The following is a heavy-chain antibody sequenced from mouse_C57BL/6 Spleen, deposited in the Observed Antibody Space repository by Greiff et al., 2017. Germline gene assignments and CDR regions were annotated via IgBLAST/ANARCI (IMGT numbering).Heavy chain of an antibody. CDR3: AIQDYDLYYAMDY. CDR1: GYAFSSYW. J-gene: IGHJ4*01. Sequence: QVHVKQSGAELVKPGASVKISCKASGYAFSSYWMNWVKQRPGKGLEWIGQIYPGDGDTNYNGKFKGKATLTADKSSSTAYMQLSSLTSEDSAVYFCAIQDYDLYYAMDYWGQGTSVTVSS. D-gene: IGHD2-4*01. V-gene: IGHV1-80*01. CDR2: IYPGDGDT.